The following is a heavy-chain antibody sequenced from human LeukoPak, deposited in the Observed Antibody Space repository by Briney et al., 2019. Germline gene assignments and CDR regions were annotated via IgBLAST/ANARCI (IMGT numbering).Heavy chain of an antibody. CDR3: AKVSGGGLYYDGMDV. CDR1: GFTVSSKY. D-gene: IGHD1-14*01. J-gene: IGHJ6*02. CDR2: IYSGGST. Sequence: PGGSLRLSCADSGFTVSSKYMSWVRQAPGKGLERVSVIYSGGSTCYADSVKGRFTISRDNSKNTLYLQMNSLRAEDTAVYYCAKVSGGGLYYDGMDVWGQGTTVTVSS. V-gene: IGHV3-53*01.